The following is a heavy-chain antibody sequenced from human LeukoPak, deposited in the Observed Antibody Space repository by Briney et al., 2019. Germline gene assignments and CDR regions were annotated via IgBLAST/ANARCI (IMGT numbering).Heavy chain of an antibody. Sequence: SQTLSLTCAISGDRVSSNSAAWNWIRQSPSRGLEWLGRTYYRSKWYYDYALSVKRRIVINPDTSKNQFSLQLNSVTPEDTAVHYCARQSCTDYYYYGLDVWGQGTTVAVSS. J-gene: IGHJ6*02. CDR2: TYYRSKWYY. V-gene: IGHV6-1*01. D-gene: IGHD2-8*01. CDR3: ARQSCTDYYYYGLDV. CDR1: GDRVSSNSAA.